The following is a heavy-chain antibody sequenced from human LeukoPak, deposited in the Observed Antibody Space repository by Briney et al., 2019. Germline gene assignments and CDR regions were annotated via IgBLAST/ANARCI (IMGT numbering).Heavy chain of an antibody. D-gene: IGHD3-22*01. CDR1: GFTFDDNG. CDR3: AKDWYFDSSSIDY. J-gene: IGHJ4*02. CDR2: ISWDGGST. Sequence: QPGGSLRLSCAAAGFTFDDNGMHWVRQAPGKGLEWVSLISWDGGSTYYADSVKGRFTISRDNSKNSLYLQMSSLRAEDTAVYYWAKDWYFDSSSIDYWGQGTLVTVSS. V-gene: IGHV3-43D*03.